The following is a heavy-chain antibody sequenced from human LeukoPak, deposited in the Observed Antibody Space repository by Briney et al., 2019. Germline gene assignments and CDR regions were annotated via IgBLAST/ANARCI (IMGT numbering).Heavy chain of an antibody. Sequence: SETLSITCTVSDGSIINNNHYWGWTRQPPGKGLEWIGSISYSGGTAYNPSLRSRVTISVDTSKNQFSLKVNSVTAADTAVYYCAREVEYYDSSGYRPHAFDIWGQGTLVTVSS. CDR1: DGSIINNNHY. CDR3: AREVEYYDSSGYRPHAFDI. D-gene: IGHD3-22*01. CDR2: ISYSGGT. V-gene: IGHV4-39*02. J-gene: IGHJ3*02.